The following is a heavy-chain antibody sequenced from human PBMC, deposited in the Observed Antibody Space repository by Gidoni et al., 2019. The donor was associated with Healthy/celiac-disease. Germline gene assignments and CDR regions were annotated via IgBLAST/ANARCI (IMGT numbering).Heavy chain of an antibody. V-gene: IGHV3-13*01. J-gene: IGHJ6*02. CDR3: ARERTSHYYYYGMDV. CDR2: IGTAGDT. D-gene: IGHD1-7*01. Sequence: EVQLVESGGGLVQPGGSLRLSCAASGFTFSSYDMHWVRQATGKGLEWVSAIGTAGDTYYPGSVKGRFTISRENAKNSLYLQMNSLRAGDTAVYYCARERTSHYYYYGMDVWGQGTTVTVSS. CDR1: GFTFSSYD.